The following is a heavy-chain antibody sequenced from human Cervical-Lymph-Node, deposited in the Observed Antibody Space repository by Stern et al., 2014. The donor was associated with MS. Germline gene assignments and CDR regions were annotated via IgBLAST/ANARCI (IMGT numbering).Heavy chain of an antibody. CDR2: IYYSGST. J-gene: IGHJ4*02. D-gene: IGHD3-9*01. CDR1: GGSMSNSYY. CDR3: ARNLLLPDF. V-gene: IGHV4-39*01. Sequence: QLQLQESGPGLVKPSETLSLTCTVSGGSMSNSYYWGWIRQPPGKGLEWIGSIYYSGSTYYNPSLKSRVTISIDTSRTQFPLRLSSVTAADTAVYFCARNLLLPDFWGQGTLVTVSS.